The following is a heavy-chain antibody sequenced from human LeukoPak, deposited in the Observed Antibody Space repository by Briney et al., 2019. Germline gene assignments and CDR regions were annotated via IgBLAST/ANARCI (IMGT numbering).Heavy chain of an antibody. Sequence: SETLSLTCAVYGGSFSGYYWSWIRQPPGKGLEWIGEINHSGSTNYNPSLKSRVTISVDTSKNQFSLKLSSVTAADTAVYYCARREPYYYYMDVWGKGTTVTISS. CDR3: ARREPYYYYMDV. CDR2: INHSGST. CDR1: GGSFSGYY. J-gene: IGHJ6*03. V-gene: IGHV4-34*01.